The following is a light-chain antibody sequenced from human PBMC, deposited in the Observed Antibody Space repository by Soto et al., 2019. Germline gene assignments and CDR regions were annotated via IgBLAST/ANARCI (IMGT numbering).Light chain of an antibody. V-gene: IGLV1-44*01. CDR2: SDD. CDR3: AAWGDSLNTWV. Sequence: QPVLTQPPSASGTPGQRVTLSCSGSSSNIGSNAVSWYQHFPGTAPKVLIYSDDQRPSGVPDRFSGSKSGTSASLAISGLRAEDEADYFCAAWGDSLNTWVFGGGTKLTVL. CDR1: SSNIGSNA. J-gene: IGLJ3*02.